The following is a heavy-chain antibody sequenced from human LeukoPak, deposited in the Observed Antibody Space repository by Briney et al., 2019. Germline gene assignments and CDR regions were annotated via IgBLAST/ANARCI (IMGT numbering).Heavy chain of an antibody. J-gene: IGHJ6*02. D-gene: IGHD3-3*01. CDR2: IWYDGSNK. CDR3: ARDSSYDFWSGYYCYYGMDV. Sequence: PGGSLRLSCAASGFTFSSYGMHWVRQAPGKGLEWVAVIWYDGSNKYYADSVKGRFTISRDNSKNTLYLQMNSLRAEDTAVYYCARDSSYDFWSGYYCYYGMDVWGQGTTVTVSS. V-gene: IGHV3-33*01. CDR1: GFTFSSYG.